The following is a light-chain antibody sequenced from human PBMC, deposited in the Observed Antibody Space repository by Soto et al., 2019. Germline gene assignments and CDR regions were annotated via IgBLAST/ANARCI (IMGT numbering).Light chain of an antibody. CDR3: QQHAAYPRD. Sequence: SQDISNRLGWFQQRPGKAPKRLISSASTLETGVPSRFSGTGSGTEFTLTISSLQPEDFATYYCQQHAAYPRDFGQGTKV. CDR2: SAS. V-gene: IGKV1-17*03. CDR1: QDISNR. J-gene: IGKJ1*01.